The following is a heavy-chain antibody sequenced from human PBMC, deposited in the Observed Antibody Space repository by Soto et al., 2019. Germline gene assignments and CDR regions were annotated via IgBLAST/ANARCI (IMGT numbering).Heavy chain of an antibody. CDR3: ARVRSSGWFNWFDP. J-gene: IGHJ5*02. D-gene: IGHD6-19*01. CDR2: ISAYNGNT. V-gene: IGHV1-18*01. CDR1: GYTFTSYG. Sequence: ASVKVSCKASGYTFTSYGISWVRQAPGQGLEWMGWISAYNGNTNYAQKLQGRVTMTTDTSTSTAYTELRSLRSDDTAVYYCARVRSSGWFNWFDPWGQGTLVTVSS.